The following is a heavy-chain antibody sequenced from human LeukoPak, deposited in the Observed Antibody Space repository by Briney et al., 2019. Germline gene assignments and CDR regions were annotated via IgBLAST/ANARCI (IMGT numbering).Heavy chain of an antibody. CDR2: ISGSGGST. J-gene: IGHJ4*02. Sequence: GGSLRLSCAASGFTFSSYAMSWVRQAPGKGLEWVSAISGSGGSTYYADSVKGRFTISRDNSKNTLYLQMNSLRAEDTAVYYCAKAPYYYDSLNYFDYWGQGTLVTVSS. CDR3: AKAPYYYDSLNYFDY. V-gene: IGHV3-23*01. CDR1: GFTFSSYA. D-gene: IGHD3-22*01.